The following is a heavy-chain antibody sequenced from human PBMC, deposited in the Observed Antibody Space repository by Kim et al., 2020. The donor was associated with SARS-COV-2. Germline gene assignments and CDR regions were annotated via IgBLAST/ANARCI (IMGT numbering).Heavy chain of an antibody. Sequence: VSGQITNARDNAENTLYLKMNSLRAEDTAVYYCARGYYYGSGSYSFDYWGQGTLVTVSS. V-gene: IGHV3-11*05. J-gene: IGHJ4*02. D-gene: IGHD3-10*01. CDR3: ARGYYYGSGSYSFDY.